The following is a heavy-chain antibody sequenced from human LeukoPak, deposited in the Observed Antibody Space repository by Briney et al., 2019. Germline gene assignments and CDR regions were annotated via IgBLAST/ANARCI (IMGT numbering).Heavy chain of an antibody. J-gene: IGHJ4*02. Sequence: GGSLRLSCVASGFTLSSFWMSWVRQAPGRGLEWVTNIKQDGSDKYYVDSVKGRFTISRDNAKNSLFLQMNSLRAEDTAVYYCARGGSYFDYWGQGTLVTVSS. D-gene: IGHD1-26*01. CDR3: ARGGSYFDY. CDR2: IKQDGSDK. V-gene: IGHV3-7*04. CDR1: GFTLSSFW.